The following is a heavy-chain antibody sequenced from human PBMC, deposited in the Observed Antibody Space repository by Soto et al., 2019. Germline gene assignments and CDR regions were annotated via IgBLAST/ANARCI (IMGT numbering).Heavy chain of an antibody. J-gene: IGHJ6*02. CDR2: IYYRGST. CDR3: ARLNAGTTYYYYGMDV. D-gene: IGHD1-7*01. CDR1: GCSISSSSYY. Sequence: SETLSLTCTVYGCSISSSSYYWGWIRQPPGKGLEWIGSIYYRGSTYYNQSLKNKDKISVNTSKNKYYLNQRSENAEDKNVYYCARLNAGTTYYYYGMDVWGQVTTVT. V-gene: IGHV4-39*01.